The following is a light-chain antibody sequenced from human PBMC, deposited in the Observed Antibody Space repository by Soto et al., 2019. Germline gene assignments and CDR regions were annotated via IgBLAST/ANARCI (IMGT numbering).Light chain of an antibody. CDR2: DVS. CDR1: SSDVGGYNY. CDR3: SSYTSSSTPV. J-gene: IGLJ1*01. Sequence: QSVLTQPASVCGSPGQSITISCTGTSSDVGGYNYVSWYQQHPGKAPKLMIYDVSNRPSGVSNRFSGSKSGNTASLTISGLQAEDEADYYCSSYTSSSTPVFGTGTKVTVL. V-gene: IGLV2-14*01.